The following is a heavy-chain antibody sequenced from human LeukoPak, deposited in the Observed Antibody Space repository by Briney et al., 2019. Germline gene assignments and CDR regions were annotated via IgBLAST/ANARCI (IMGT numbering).Heavy chain of an antibody. V-gene: IGHV4-4*07. CDR1: GGSLSSYY. D-gene: IGHD6-19*01. CDR2: IYTSGST. CDR3: ARDPSSSGWPYYYYYGMDV. J-gene: IGHJ6*02. Sequence: SETLSLTCTVSGGSLSSYYWRWIRQPAGKGLEWIGRIYTSGSTNYNPSLKSRVTMSVDTSKNQFSLKLSSVTAADTAVYYCARDPSSSGWPYYYYYGMDVWGQGTTVTVSS.